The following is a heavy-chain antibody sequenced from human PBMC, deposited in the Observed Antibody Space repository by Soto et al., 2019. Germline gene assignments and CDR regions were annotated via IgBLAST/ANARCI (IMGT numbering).Heavy chain of an antibody. D-gene: IGHD6-13*01. CDR1: GFTFSSYA. CDR3: AKGSGRSVAAAGTFGY. Sequence: PGGSLRLSCAASGFTFSSYAMSWVRQAPGKGLEWVSAISGSGGSTYYADSVKGRFTISIDNSNNTLYLQMNSLRAEDTALYYCAKGSGRSVAAAGTFGYWGQGTLVTVSS. CDR2: ISGSGGST. J-gene: IGHJ4*02. V-gene: IGHV3-23*01.